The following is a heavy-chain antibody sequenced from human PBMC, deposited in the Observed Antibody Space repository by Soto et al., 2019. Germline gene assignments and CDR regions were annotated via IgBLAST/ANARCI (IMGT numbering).Heavy chain of an antibody. CDR1: GFTVSSNY. CDR3: ARERGRVPYYYGMDV. J-gene: IGHJ6*02. V-gene: IGHV3-53*01. Sequence: EVQLVESGGGLIQPGGSLRLSCAASGFTVSSNYMSWVRQAPGKGLEWVSVIYSGGSTYYADSVKGRFTISRDNSKNTLYLQMNSLRAEDTAVYYCARERGRVPYYYGMDVWGQGTTVTVSS. CDR2: IYSGGST. D-gene: IGHD2-2*01.